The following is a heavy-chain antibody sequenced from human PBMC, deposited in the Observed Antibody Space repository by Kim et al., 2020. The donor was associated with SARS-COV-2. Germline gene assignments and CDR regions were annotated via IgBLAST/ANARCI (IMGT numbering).Heavy chain of an antibody. D-gene: IGHD1-26*01. CDR3: ARVPFSGSYGRGYFDY. Sequence: GGSLRLSCAASGFTFSSYSMNWVRQAPGKGLEWVSSISSSSSYIYYADSVKGRFTISRDNAKNSLYLQMNSLRAEDTAVYYCARVPFSGSYGRGYFDYWGQGTLVTVSS. CDR1: GFTFSSYS. CDR2: ISSSSSYI. V-gene: IGHV3-21*01. J-gene: IGHJ4*02.